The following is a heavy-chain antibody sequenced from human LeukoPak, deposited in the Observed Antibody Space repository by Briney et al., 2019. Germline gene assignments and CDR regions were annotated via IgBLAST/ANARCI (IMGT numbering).Heavy chain of an antibody. D-gene: IGHD5-18*01. CDR2: ISSSSSYI. CDR1: GFTFSSYS. CDR3: ARDTALLDYFDY. Sequence: GGSLRLSCAASGFTFSSYSMNWVRQAPGKGLEWVSSISSSSSYIYYADSVKGRFTISRDNAKNSLYLQMNGLRAEDTAVYYCARDTALLDYFDYWGQGTLVTVSS. V-gene: IGHV3-21*01. J-gene: IGHJ4*02.